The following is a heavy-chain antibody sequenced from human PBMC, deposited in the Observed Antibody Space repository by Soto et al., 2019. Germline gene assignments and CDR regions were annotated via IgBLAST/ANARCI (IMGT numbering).Heavy chain of an antibody. D-gene: IGHD1-26*01. CDR1: GGTFSSYI. J-gene: IGHJ4*02. CDR3: ARFPQTAIVGAAYFDY. V-gene: IGHV1-69*02. CDR2: IIPILGIA. Sequence: QVQLVQSGAAVKKPGSSVKVSCKASGGTFSSYIISWVRQAPGQGLEWMGRIIPILGIANYAQKFQGRVTITADKSTSTAYMDLSSLRSEDTAVYYCARFPQTAIVGAAYFDYWGQGTLVTVSS.